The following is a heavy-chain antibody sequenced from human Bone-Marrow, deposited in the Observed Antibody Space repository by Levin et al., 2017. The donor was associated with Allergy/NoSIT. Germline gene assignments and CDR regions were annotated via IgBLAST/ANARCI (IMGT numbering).Heavy chain of an antibody. CDR2: IHKSGGRA. Sequence: GGSLRLSCEVSGFLFSNYAMNWVRQAPGKGLEWVSTIHKSGGRAFYADSVKGRFTISRDNSKNTVYLQMNSLRAEDTAVYYCAKPESGGSGSYYYGMDVWGQGTTATVSS. D-gene: IGHD3-10*01. J-gene: IGHJ6*02. CDR3: AKPESGGSGSYYYGMDV. V-gene: IGHV3-23*05. CDR1: GFLFSNYA.